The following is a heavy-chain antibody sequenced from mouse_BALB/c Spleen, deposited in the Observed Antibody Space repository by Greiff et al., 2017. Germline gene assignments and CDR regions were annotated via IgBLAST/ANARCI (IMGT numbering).Heavy chain of an antibody. Sequence: EVHLVESGAELVKPGASVKLSCTASGFNIKDTYMHWVKQRPEQGLEWIGRIDPANGNTKYDPKFQGKATITADTSSNTAYLQLSSLTSEDTAVYYCAKGIYYGYDAYWGQGTLVTVSA. CDR2: IDPANGNT. CDR3: AKGIYYGYDAY. J-gene: IGHJ3*01. V-gene: IGHV14-3*02. CDR1: GFNIKDTY. D-gene: IGHD2-2*01.